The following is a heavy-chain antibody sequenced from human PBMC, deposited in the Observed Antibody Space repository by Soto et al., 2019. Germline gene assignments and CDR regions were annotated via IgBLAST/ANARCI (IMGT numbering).Heavy chain of an antibody. CDR1: GFTFSGYG. CDR3: ARDRQCSGGSCYSAYYGMDV. V-gene: IGHV3-33*01. CDR2: IWYDGDNK. Sequence: QVQLVESGGGVVQPGRSLRLSCAASGFTFSGYGMHWVRQAPGKGLEWEANIWYDGDNKYYADSVKGRFTISRDNSKNTLDLQMNSLRAEDTAVYYCARDRQCSGGSCYSAYYGMDVWGRGTTVTVSS. J-gene: IGHJ6*02. D-gene: IGHD2-15*01.